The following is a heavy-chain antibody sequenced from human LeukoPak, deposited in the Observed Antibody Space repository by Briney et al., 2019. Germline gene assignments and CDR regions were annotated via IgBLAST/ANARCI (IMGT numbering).Heavy chain of an antibody. CDR2: LSPSGADT. J-gene: IGHJ3*02. Sequence: PGGSLRLSCAASSSYAMSWVRQAPGKGLEWVSTLSPSGADTYYADSVKGRFTISRDISKTTLYLQMNSLRAEDTAVYYCARRAYNWGAFDIWGQGTMVTVSS. D-gene: IGHD5-24*01. V-gene: IGHV3-23*01. CDR3: ARRAYNWGAFDI. CDR1: SSYA.